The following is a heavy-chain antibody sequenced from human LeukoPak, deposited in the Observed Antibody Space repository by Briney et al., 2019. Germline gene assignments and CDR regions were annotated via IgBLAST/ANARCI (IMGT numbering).Heavy chain of an antibody. D-gene: IGHD2-2*01. CDR2: ISGSGGST. J-gene: IGHJ4*02. CDR3: AKDPCRYCSSTTLNY. CDR1: GFTFSSYA. Sequence: GGSLRLSCAASGFTFSSYAMSRVRQAPGKGLEWVSAISGSGGSTYYADSVKGRFTISRDNSKNTLYLQMNSLRAEDTAVYYCAKDPCRYCSSTTLNYWGQGTLVTVSS. V-gene: IGHV3-23*01.